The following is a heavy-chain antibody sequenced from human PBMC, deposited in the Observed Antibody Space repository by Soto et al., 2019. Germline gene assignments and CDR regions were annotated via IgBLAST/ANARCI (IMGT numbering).Heavy chain of an antibody. CDR1: GYSFTDYY. Sequence: EVQLDQSGAEVKKPGESLRISCRASGYSFTDYYISWVRQMPGKGLEWMGRIGPSDSYTNYRPSFQGHVTISTDNSITTAYLQWTSLKASDTAIYYCARQSGGGGDYYFDLWGRGTLVTVSS. J-gene: IGHJ2*01. V-gene: IGHV5-10-1*01. CDR2: IGPSDSYT. CDR3: ARQSGGGGDYYFDL. D-gene: IGHD3-16*01.